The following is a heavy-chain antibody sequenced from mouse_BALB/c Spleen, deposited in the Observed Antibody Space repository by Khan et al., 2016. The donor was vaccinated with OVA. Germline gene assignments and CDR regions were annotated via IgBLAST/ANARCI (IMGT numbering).Heavy chain of an antibody. D-gene: IGHD2-4*01. V-gene: IGHV3-2*02. CDR2: ISYSGST. J-gene: IGHJ3*01. Sequence: EVQLQESGPGLVKPSQSLSLTCTVSGYSITRDYAWNWIRHFPGNKLEWMGYISYSGSTSYHPSLKSRISITRDTSKNQFFLQLSSVTTEDTATYYCVRSRGYDYDAWFAFWGQGTLVTVSA. CDR1: GYSITRDYA. CDR3: VRSRGYDYDAWFAF.